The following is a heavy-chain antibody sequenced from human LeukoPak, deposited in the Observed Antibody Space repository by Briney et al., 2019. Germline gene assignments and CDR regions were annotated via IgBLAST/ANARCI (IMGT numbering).Heavy chain of an antibody. CDR2: IYHSGST. CDR3: ARVVAADTYYFDY. V-gene: IGHV4-38-2*02. D-gene: IGHD6-13*01. J-gene: IGHJ4*02. CDR1: GYSISSGYY. Sequence: SETLSLTCTVSGYSISSGYYWGWIRQPPGKGLEWIGSIYHSGSTYYNPSLKSRVTISVDTSKNQFSLKLSSVTAADTAVYYCARVVAADTYYFDYWGQGTLVTVSS.